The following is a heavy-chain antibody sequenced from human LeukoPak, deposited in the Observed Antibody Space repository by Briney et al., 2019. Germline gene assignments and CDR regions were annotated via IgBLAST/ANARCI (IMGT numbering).Heavy chain of an antibody. J-gene: IGHJ4*02. CDR1: GFTFSNYW. Sequence: GGPLRLSCAVSGFTFSNYWMHWVRQAPGKGLVWVSRINEGGSVTDYADSLKGRFTISRDNAKNTLYLEMNSLRAEDTAVYYCSRDLRGRDDYWGQGTLVSVSS. CDR3: SRDLRGRDDY. CDR2: INEGGSVT. V-gene: IGHV3-74*01. D-gene: IGHD5-24*01.